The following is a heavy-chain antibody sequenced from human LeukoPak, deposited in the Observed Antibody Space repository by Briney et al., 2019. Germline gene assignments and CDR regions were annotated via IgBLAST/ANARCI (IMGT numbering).Heavy chain of an antibody. V-gene: IGHV3-23*01. CDR1: GFTFSGYG. CDR3: AKEAPYCGGDCYGVFDY. CDR2: ISGSGVTA. D-gene: IGHD2-21*02. J-gene: IGHJ4*02. Sequence: GGSLRLSCAASGFTFSGYGMHWVRQAPGKGLEWVSGISGSGVTAYYADSVKGRFTISRDSSKNTLYLQMNSLRADDTAVYYCAKEAPYCGGDCYGVFDYWGQGNLVTVSS.